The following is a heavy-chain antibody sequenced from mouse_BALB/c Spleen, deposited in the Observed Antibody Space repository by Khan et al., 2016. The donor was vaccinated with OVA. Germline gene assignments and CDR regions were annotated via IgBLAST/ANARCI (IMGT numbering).Heavy chain of an antibody. Sequence: EVQRQESGPGLVKPSQSLSLTCTVTGYSITSNYAWSWIRQFPGNKLEWMGYISYSGSTSYNPSLKSRISVTRDTSENQFFLQLTSVTTEDTATYYCARQNDYGYALDYWGQGTSVTVSA. D-gene: IGHD1-1*01. V-gene: IGHV3-2*02. CDR2: ISYSGST. CDR3: ARQNDYGYALDY. CDR1: GYSITSNYA. J-gene: IGHJ4*01.